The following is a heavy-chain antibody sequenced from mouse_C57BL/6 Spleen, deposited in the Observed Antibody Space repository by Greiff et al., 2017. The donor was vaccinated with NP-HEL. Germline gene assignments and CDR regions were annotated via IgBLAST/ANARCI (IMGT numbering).Heavy chain of an antibody. V-gene: IGHV1-42*01. J-gene: IGHJ3*01. CDR2: INPSTGGT. Sequence: EVHLVESGPELVKPGASVKISCKASGYSFTGYYMNWVKQSPEKSLEWIGEINPSTGGTTYNQKFKAKATLTVDKSSSTAYMQLKSLTSEDSAVYYCARTVGRAWFAYWGQGTLVTVSA. D-gene: IGHD4-1*01. CDR3: ARTVGRAWFAY. CDR1: GYSFTGYY.